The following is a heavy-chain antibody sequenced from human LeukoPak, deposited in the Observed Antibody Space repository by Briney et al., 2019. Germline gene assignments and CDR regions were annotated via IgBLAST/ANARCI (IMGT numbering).Heavy chain of an antibody. CDR3: ARGLGYCSSTSCGLNWFDP. Sequence: VASVKVSCKASGYTFTSYYMHWVRQAPGQGLEWMGIINPSGDSPNYPQKFQGRVTMTRNTSISTAYMELSSLRSEDTAVYYCARGLGYCSSTSCGLNWFDPWGQGTLVTVSS. CDR2: INPSGDSP. CDR1: GYTFTSYY. D-gene: IGHD2-2*01. V-gene: IGHV1-46*01. J-gene: IGHJ5*02.